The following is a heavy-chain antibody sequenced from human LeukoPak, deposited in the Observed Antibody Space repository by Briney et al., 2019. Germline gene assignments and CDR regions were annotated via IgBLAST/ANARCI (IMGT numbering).Heavy chain of an antibody. D-gene: IGHD3-22*01. J-gene: IGHJ4*02. V-gene: IGHV1-2*02. CDR1: GYTFTGYY. CDR3: ARGPRITMIVVVTPFDY. Sequence: ASVTVSCKASGYTFTGYYMHWVRQAPGQGLEWMGWINPNSGGTNYAQKFQGRVTMTRGTSISTAYMELSRLRSDDTAVYYCARGPRITMIVVVTPFDYWGQGTLVTVSS. CDR2: INPNSGGT.